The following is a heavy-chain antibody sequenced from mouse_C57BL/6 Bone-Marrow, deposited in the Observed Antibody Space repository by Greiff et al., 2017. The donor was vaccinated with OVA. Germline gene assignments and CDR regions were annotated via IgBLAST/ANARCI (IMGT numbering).Heavy chain of an antibody. V-gene: IGHV2-9-1*01. J-gene: IGHJ4*01. CDR2: IWTGGGT. CDR3: ARPVVPSYYAMDY. Sequence: VKLMESGPGLVAPSQSLSITCTVSGFSLTSYAISWVRQPPGKGLEWLGVIWTGGGTNYNSALKSRLSISKDNSKSQVFLKMNSLQTDDTARYYCARPVVPSYYAMDYWGQGTSVTVSS. D-gene: IGHD1-1*01. CDR1: GFSLTSYA.